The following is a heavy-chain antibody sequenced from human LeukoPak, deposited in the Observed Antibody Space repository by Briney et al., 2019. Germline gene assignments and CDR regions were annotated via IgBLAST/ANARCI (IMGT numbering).Heavy chain of an antibody. Sequence: PGGSLRLSCAASGFTFSSYAMSWVRQAPGKGLEWVSAISGSGGSTYYADSVKGRFTISKDNSKNTLYLQMNSLRAEDTAVYYCAREVGADTAMVYYYGMDVWGQGTTVTVSS. D-gene: IGHD5-18*01. J-gene: IGHJ6*02. CDR3: AREVGADTAMVYYYGMDV. V-gene: IGHV3-23*01. CDR2: ISGSGGST. CDR1: GFTFSSYA.